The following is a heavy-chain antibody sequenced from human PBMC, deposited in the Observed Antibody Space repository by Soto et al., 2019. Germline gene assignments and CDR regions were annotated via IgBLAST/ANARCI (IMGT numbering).Heavy chain of an antibody. CDR1: GGTFSIYA. Sequence: PVKVSCKAAGGTFSIYAISWVREAPGQGLEWMGGIIPIFGTANYAQKFQGRVTITADESTSTAYMELSSLRSEDTAVYYCARAGGDYGYFDYWGQGTLVTVSS. V-gene: IGHV1-69*13. D-gene: IGHD4-17*01. J-gene: IGHJ4*02. CDR2: IIPIFGTA. CDR3: ARAGGDYGYFDY.